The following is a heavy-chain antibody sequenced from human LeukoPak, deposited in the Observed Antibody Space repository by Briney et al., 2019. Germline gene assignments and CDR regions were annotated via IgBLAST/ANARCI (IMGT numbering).Heavy chain of an antibody. D-gene: IGHD1-26*01. J-gene: IGHJ3*02. CDR2: ISAYNGNP. CDR1: GYTLSSYG. Sequence: ASVKVSCKASGYTLSSYGISWVRRAPGQGLEWMGWISAYNGNPKYAQTVQGRVTMTTDTSTSTAYMELRSLRSDDTAMYYCARVGKGGAVGAADAFDIWGQGTMVTVSS. V-gene: IGHV1-18*01. CDR3: ARVGKGGAVGAADAFDI.